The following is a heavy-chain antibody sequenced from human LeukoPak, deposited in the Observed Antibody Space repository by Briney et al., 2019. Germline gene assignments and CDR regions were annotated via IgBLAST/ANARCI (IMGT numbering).Heavy chain of an antibody. CDR3: TTDNRVPWY. J-gene: IGHJ4*02. CDR2: IRSKAYGGTT. V-gene: IGHV3-49*03. CDR1: GFTFGDYA. D-gene: IGHD3-10*01. Sequence: GGSLRLSCTASGFTFGDYAMSWIRQAPGKGLEWVGFIRSKAYGGTTEYAASVKGRFTISRDDSKSIAYLQMNSLKTEDTAVYYCTTDNRVPWYWGQGTLVTVSS.